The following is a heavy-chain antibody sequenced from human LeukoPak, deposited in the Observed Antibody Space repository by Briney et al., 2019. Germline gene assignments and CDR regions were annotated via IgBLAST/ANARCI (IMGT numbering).Heavy chain of an antibody. CDR3: ARRAFSYYGMDV. CDR1: GGSISDYY. Sequence: SETLSLTCTVSGGSISDYYWNWIRQPPGKGLEWIGCVYYSGRTNYNPSLKSRVTISVDTSKNQFSLKLSSVTAADTAVYFCARRAFSYYGMDVWGQGTTVTVSS. J-gene: IGHJ6*02. CDR2: VYYSGRT. V-gene: IGHV4-59*08.